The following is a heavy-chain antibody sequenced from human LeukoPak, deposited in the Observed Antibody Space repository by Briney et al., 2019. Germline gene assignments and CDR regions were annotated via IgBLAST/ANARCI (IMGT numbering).Heavy chain of an antibody. CDR2: IRYDGNNK. D-gene: IGHD1-14*01. V-gene: IGHV3-30*02. CDR1: GFSFRSYG. CDR3: VKDNPLDY. J-gene: IGHJ4*02. Sequence: PGGSLRLSCAASGFSFRSYGMHWVRQAPGKGLEWVAFIRYDGNNKLYADSMKGRFTISRDNSKNTLYLHINSLRAEDTAAYYCVKDNPLDYWGQGTLVIVSS.